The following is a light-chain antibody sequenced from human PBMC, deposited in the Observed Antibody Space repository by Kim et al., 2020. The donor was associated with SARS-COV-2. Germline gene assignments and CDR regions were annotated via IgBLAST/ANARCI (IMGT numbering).Light chain of an antibody. V-gene: IGLV1-47*01. Sequence: QSVLTQPPSASGTPGQRVTISCSGSSSNIGSNYVYCYQQLPGTAPKLLIYSNNQRPSGVPDRFSGSKSGTSASLAISGLRSEEEADDYCEAWHDSLRGTVFGGGTQLTVL. CDR2: SNN. CDR3: EAWHDSLRGTV. CDR1: SSNIGSNY. J-gene: IGLJ3*02.